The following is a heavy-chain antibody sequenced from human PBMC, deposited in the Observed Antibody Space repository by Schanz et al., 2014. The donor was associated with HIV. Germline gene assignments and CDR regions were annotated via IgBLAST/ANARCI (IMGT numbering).Heavy chain of an antibody. V-gene: IGHV3-23*04. J-gene: IGHJ4*02. CDR3: AKPEYDSSGNSQSHFDY. CDR2: ISESGGRT. CDR1: GFTFSNYA. D-gene: IGHD3-22*01. Sequence: EVHLVESGGGLVKPGGSLRLSCAASGFTFSNYAMSWVRQAPGKGLEWVSSISESGGRTYYADSVNGRFTISRDNSKNTLYLQMTTLRTEDTAVYYCAKPEYDSSGNSQSHFDYWGQGTLATVSS.